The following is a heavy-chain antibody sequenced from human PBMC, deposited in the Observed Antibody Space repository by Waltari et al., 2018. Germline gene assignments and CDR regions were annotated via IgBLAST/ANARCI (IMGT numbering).Heavy chain of an antibody. Sequence: QVQLVQSGAEVKKPGSSVKVSCKAYGGTFSSYANSRLRQAPGQGLEWMGGIIPIFGTANYAQKFQGRVTITTDESTSTAYMELSSLRSEDTAVYYCARSSTYYYYMDVWGKGTTVTVSS. CDR1: GGTFSSYA. J-gene: IGHJ6*03. V-gene: IGHV1-69*05. CDR2: IIPIFGTA. CDR3: ARSSTYYYYMDV. D-gene: IGHD6-6*01.